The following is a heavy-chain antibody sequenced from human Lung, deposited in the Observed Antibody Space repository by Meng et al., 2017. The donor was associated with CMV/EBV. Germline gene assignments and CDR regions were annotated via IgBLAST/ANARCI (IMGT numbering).Heavy chain of an antibody. V-gene: IGHV4-39*07. J-gene: IGHJ4*02. CDR3: ARSHSSGWPFDY. D-gene: IGHD6-19*01. CDR2: IYYSGST. CDR1: GGSISSSSYY. Sequence: SXTLSLXCTVSGGSISSSSYYWGWIRQPPGKGLEWIGSIYYSGSTYYNPSLKSRVTISVDTSKNQFSLKLSSVTAADTAVYYCARSHSSGWPFDYRGQGTRVTVSS.